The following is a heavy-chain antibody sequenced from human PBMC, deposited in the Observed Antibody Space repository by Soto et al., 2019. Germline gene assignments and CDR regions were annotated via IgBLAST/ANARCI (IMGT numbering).Heavy chain of an antibody. CDR2: ISGSGGST. Sequence: GGSLRLSCAASGFTFRIYAMSWVRQAPGKGLEWVSAISGSGGSTYYADSVKGRFTISRDNSKNTLYLQMNSLRAEDTAVYYCAKGIVYYYDSSGYFAYWGQGTLVTVSS. CDR3: AKGIVYYYDSSGYFAY. CDR1: GFTFRIYA. J-gene: IGHJ4*02. V-gene: IGHV3-23*01. D-gene: IGHD3-22*01.